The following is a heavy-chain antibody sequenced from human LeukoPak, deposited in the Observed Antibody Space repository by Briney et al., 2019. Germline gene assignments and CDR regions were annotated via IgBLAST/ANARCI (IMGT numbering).Heavy chain of an antibody. V-gene: IGHV3-53*01. CDR2: IYSGGVT. D-gene: IGHD3/OR15-3a*01. J-gene: IGHJ5*02. CDR3: ARWTYP. CDR1: GFNVSDNF. Sequence: GESLRLSCAASGFNVSDNFMSWVRQAPGKGLEWVAVIYSGGVTFYADSVKGRFTVFRDNSKNTLYLQMNSLRTEDTAVYFCARWTYPWGQGTLVTVSS.